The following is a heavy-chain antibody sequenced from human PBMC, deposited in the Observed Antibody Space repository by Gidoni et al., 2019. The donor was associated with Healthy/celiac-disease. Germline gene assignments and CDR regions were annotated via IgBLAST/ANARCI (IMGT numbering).Heavy chain of an antibody. CDR3: ARDPLSLVGATDY. J-gene: IGHJ4*02. CDR1: GFTFSDYY. D-gene: IGHD1-26*01. Sequence: QVQLVESGGGLVKPGASLRLYCASAGFTFSDYYRSWIRQAPGKELEWVSYISSSVSTIYYADAVKGRFAISRDNAKNSLYLQMNSLRAEDTAVYYCARDPLSLVGATDYWGQGTLVTVSS. CDR2: ISSSVSTI. V-gene: IGHV3-11*01.